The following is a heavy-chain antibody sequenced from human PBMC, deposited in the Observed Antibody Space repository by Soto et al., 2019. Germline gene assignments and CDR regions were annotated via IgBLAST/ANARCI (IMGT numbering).Heavy chain of an antibody. CDR3: ARLPRDCKKTSCYYADH. V-gene: IGHV5-51*01. J-gene: IGHJ4*02. CDR1: GYILNTHW. CDR2: IYPGDSDN. Sequence: GESLQISRLCSGYILNTHWSGRLRHSPGSGLEWVGSIYPGDSDNRYNQSLKGHVNISFDLNISTAFRQWRRLVTSETGMYFCARLPRDCKKTSCYYADHWGQGTQVTIS. D-gene: IGHD3-3*01.